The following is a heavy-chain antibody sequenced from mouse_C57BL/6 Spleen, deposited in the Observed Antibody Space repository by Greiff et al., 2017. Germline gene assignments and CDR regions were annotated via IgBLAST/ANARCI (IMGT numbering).Heavy chain of an antibody. V-gene: IGHV1-18*01. D-gene: IGHD2-2*01. CDR1: GYTFTDYN. CDR3: ARSGYGYDGGYAMDY. J-gene: IGHJ4*01. CDR2: INPNNGGT. Sequence: VQLQQSGPELVKPGASVKIPCTASGYTFTDYNMDWVKQSHGKSLEWIGDINPNNGGTIYTQKFKGKATLTVDKSSSTAYMELRSLTSEDTAVYYCARSGYGYDGGYAMDYWGQGTSVTVSS.